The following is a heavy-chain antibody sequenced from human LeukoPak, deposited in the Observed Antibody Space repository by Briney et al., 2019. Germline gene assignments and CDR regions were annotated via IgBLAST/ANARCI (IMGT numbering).Heavy chain of an antibody. V-gene: IGHV1-69*05. J-gene: IGHJ4*02. CDR1: GGTFSSYA. CDR2: IIPIFGTA. CDR3: ARESPLGVTFGY. Sequence: SVKVSCKASGGTFSSYAISWVRQAPGQGLEWMGGIIPIFGTANYAQKFQDRVTITTDESTSTAYMELSSLRSEDTAVYYCARESPLGVTFGYWGQGTLVTVSS. D-gene: IGHD2-21*02.